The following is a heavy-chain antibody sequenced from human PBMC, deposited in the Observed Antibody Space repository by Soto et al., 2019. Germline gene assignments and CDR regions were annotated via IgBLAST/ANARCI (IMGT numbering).Heavy chain of an antibody. CDR3: SAGLGVRGIYYYYYGMDV. D-gene: IGHD3-10*01. J-gene: IGHJ6*02. V-gene: IGHV3-33*01. CDR1: GFTFSSYG. CDR2: IWYDGSNK. Sequence: GGSLRLSCAASGFTFSSYGMHWVRQAPGKGLEWVAVIWYDGSNKYYADSVKGRFTISRDNSKNTLYLQMNSLRAEDTAVYYCSAGLGVRGIYYYYYGMDVWGQGTTVTVSS.